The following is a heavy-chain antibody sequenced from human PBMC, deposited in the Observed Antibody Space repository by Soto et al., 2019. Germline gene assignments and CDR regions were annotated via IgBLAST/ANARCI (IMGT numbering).Heavy chain of an antibody. Sequence: QVQLVESGGGVVQPGRSLRLSCAASGFTFSSYGMHWVRQAPGKGLEWVAVIWYDGSNKYYADSVKGRFTISRDNSKNTLYLQMNSLRAEDTAVYYCARGPGIAAAGHDYWGQGTLVTVSS. CDR1: GFTFSSYG. CDR3: ARGPGIAAAGHDY. V-gene: IGHV3-33*01. J-gene: IGHJ4*02. CDR2: IWYDGSNK. D-gene: IGHD6-13*01.